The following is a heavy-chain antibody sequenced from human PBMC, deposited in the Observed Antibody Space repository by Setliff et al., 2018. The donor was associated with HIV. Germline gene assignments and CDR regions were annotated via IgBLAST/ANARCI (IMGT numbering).Heavy chain of an antibody. V-gene: IGHV1-46*01. Sequence: ASVNVSCKASGYTFTNYYIHWVRQAPGQGLEWMGIINPSGGSTTYAQKFQGRVTMTRDTSTSTVYMELSSLRSEDTAVYYCARDAFDYTAYYYSYMDVWGKGTTVTVSS. CDR2: INPSGGST. D-gene: IGHD4-4*01. J-gene: IGHJ6*03. CDR1: GYTFTNYY. CDR3: ARDAFDYTAYYYSYMDV.